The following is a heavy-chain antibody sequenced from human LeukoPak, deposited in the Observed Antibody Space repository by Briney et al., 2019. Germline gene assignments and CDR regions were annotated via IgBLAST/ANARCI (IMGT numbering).Heavy chain of an antibody. CDR3: AKGDDYDYVVKGNYFDY. D-gene: IGHD3-16*01. Sequence: GGSLRLSCAASGFTFDDYAMHWVRQAPGKGLEWLSGISWNSDSIAYADSVTGRFTISRDNAKNSLYLRMNSLRAEGTALYYCAKGDDYDYVVKGNYFDYWGQGTLVTVSS. CDR1: GFTFDDYA. CDR2: ISWNSDSI. V-gene: IGHV3-9*01. J-gene: IGHJ4*02.